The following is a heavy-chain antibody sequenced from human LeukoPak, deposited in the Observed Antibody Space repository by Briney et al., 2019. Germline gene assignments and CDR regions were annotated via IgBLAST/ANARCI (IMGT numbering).Heavy chain of an antibody. D-gene: IGHD2-21*01. CDR2: IAGSSDYI. CDR1: GFTFSSYS. Sequence: PGGSLRLSCVASGFTFSSYSMNWVRQAPGKGLQWVSSIAGSSDYIYYVDSVKGRFTISRDNAKNSLYLQMNSLRAEDTAVYYCAKCVVLKSGFDYWGQGTLVTVSS. V-gene: IGHV3-21*04. J-gene: IGHJ4*02. CDR3: AKCVVLKSGFDY.